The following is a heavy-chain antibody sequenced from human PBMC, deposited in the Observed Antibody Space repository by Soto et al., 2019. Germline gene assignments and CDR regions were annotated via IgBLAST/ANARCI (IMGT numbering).Heavy chain of an antibody. CDR1: GFTFSSYE. CDR3: ARDGAPISGWGPIDY. V-gene: IGHV3-48*03. J-gene: IGHJ4*02. CDR2: ISSSGSTI. Sequence: GESLKISCAASGFTFSSYEMNWVRQAPGKGLEWVSYISSSGSTIYYADSVKGRFTISRDNAKNSLYLQMNSLRAEDTAVYYCARDGAPISGWGPIDYWGQGTLVTVSS. D-gene: IGHD6-19*01.